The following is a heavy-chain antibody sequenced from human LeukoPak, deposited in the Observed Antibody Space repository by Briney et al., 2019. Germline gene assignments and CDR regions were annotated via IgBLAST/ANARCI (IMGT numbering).Heavy chain of an antibody. V-gene: IGHV1-69*04. CDR3: ASRWFGDRTKGFDY. CDR1: GFTFSSYA. Sequence: PGGSLRLSCAASGFTFSSYAISWVRQAPGQGLEWMGRIIPILGIANYAQKFQGRVTITADKSTSTAYMELSSLRSEDTAVYYCASRWFGDRTKGFDYWGQGTLVTVSS. CDR2: IIPILGIA. J-gene: IGHJ4*02. D-gene: IGHD3-10*01.